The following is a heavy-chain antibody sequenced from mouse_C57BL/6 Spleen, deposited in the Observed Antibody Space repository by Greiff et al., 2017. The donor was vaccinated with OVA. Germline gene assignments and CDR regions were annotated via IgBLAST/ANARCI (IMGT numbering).Heavy chain of an antibody. CDR3: ARKDDGYYSYYAMDY. D-gene: IGHD2-3*01. J-gene: IGHJ4*01. CDR2: IWSGGST. CDR1: GFSLTSYG. V-gene: IGHV2-2*01. Sequence: VQLQQSGPGLVQPSQSLSITCTVSGFSLTSYGVHWVRQSPGKGLEWLGVIWSGGSTDYNAAFISRLSISKDNSKSQVFFKMNSLQADDTAIYYCARKDDGYYSYYAMDYWGQGTSVTVSS.